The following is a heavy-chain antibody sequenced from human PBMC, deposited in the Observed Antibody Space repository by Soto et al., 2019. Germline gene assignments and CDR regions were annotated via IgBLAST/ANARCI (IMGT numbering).Heavy chain of an antibody. V-gene: IGHV1-8*01. Sequence: QVQLVQSGAEVKKPGASEKVSCKASGYTFTNYDINRVRRATGQGLEWMGWVNPNSGNTGNAQKFQGRLTMTRNTALSTSYMELSSMTSEDTAVYYCVRGKDYYYGMDVWGQGTTVTVSS. CDR1: GYTFTNYD. CDR2: VNPNSGNT. CDR3: VRGKDYYYGMDV. J-gene: IGHJ6*02.